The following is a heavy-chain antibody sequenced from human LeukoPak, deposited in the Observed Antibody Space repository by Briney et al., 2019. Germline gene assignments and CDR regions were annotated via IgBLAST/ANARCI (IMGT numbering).Heavy chain of an antibody. CDR2: INSGGGAI. J-gene: IGHJ6*02. Sequence: LSLTCAVYGGSFSGYYWSWIRQAPGKGLEWVSYINSGGGAIYYADSVKGRFTISRDNAKHSLNLQMNSLRAEDTAVYYCARDKSIGGMDVWGQGTTVTVSS. V-gene: IGHV3-11*01. CDR1: GGSFSGYY. D-gene: IGHD2-21*01. CDR3: ARDKSIGGMDV.